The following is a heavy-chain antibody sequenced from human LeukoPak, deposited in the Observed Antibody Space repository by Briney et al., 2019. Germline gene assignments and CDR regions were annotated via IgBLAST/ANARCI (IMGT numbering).Heavy chain of an antibody. D-gene: IGHD3-10*01. J-gene: IGHJ4*02. CDR3: ASAGASKPLAFGY. CDR1: GYTLTELS. V-gene: IGHV1-69*02. CDR2: IIPILGIA. Sequence: GASVKVSCKVSGYTLTELSTHWVRQAPGQGLEWMGRIIPILGIANYAQKFQGRVTITADKSTSTAYMELSSLRSEDTAVYYCASAGASKPLAFGYWGQGTLVTVSS.